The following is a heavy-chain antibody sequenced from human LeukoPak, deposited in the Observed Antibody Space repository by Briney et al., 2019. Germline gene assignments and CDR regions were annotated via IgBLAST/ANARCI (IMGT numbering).Heavy chain of an antibody. CDR2: ISGSGGST. J-gene: IGHJ4*02. CDR3: ATYRQVLLPFDS. D-gene: IGHD2-8*02. Sequence: GGSLRLSCAASGLTFSSYVMSWLRQAPGKDLEWVSVISGSGGSTHYADSVRGRFTISRDNSKSTLSLQMNSLRAEDTAIYYCATYRQVLLPFDSWGQGTLVTVSS. CDR1: GLTFSSYV. V-gene: IGHV3-23*01.